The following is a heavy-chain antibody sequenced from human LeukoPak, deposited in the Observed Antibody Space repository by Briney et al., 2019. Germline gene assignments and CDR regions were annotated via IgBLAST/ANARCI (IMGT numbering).Heavy chain of an antibody. Sequence: SVKVSCKASGGTSSSYAISWVRQAPGQGLEWMGGIIPIFGTANYAQKFQGRVTITTDESTSTAYMELSSLRSEDTAVYYCARGLAARPCWFDPWGQGTLVTVSS. D-gene: IGHD6-6*01. CDR2: IIPIFGTA. CDR1: GGTSSSYA. CDR3: ARGLAARPCWFDP. V-gene: IGHV1-69*05. J-gene: IGHJ5*02.